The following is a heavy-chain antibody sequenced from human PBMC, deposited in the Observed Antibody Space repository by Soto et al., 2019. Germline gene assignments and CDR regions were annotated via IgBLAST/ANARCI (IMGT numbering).Heavy chain of an antibody. Sequence: ASVKVSCKASGYTFTSYYINWVRQGTGQGLEWMGWMNPNSGSTSYAQKFQGWVTMTRDTSISTAYMELSRLRSDDTAVYYCARAARHDAFDIWGQGTMVTVSS. CDR2: MNPNSGST. D-gene: IGHD6-6*01. J-gene: IGHJ3*02. V-gene: IGHV1-2*04. CDR1: GYTFTSYY. CDR3: ARAARHDAFDI.